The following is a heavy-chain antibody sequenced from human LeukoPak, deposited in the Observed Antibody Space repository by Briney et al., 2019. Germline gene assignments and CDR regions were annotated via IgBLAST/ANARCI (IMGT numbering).Heavy chain of an antibody. CDR3: ASLLNAAGYSGRDSDY. V-gene: IGHV4-34*01. Sequence: SSETLSLTCAVYGGSFSGYYWSWIRQPPGKGPEWIGEINHSGSTNYNPSLKSRVTISVDTSKSQFSLKLRSVTAADTAVYYCASLLNAAGYSGRDSDYWGQGTLVTVSS. CDR2: INHSGST. CDR1: GGSFSGYY. J-gene: IGHJ4*02. D-gene: IGHD5-12*01.